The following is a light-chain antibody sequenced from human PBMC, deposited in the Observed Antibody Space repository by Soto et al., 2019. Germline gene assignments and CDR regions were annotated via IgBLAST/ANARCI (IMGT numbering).Light chain of an antibody. J-gene: IGKJ4*01. Sequence: DIQMTQSPSSLSASVGDRVTITCRASQSISSYLNWYQQKPGKAPKLLSYAASSLQSGVPSRFSGSGSGTEFTLTISSLQPEDFATYYCQQSYSIPLTVGGGTKVEIK. CDR1: QSISSY. CDR2: AAS. V-gene: IGKV1-39*01. CDR3: QQSYSIPLT.